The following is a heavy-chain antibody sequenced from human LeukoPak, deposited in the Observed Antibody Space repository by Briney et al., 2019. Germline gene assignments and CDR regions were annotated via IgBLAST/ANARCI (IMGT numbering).Heavy chain of an antibody. CDR1: GFTFSSYE. CDR3: ARGGYYDSSGYYYAGYFHH. J-gene: IGHJ1*01. CDR2: ISFSGSTI. V-gene: IGHV3-48*03. Sequence: PGGSLRLSCAASGFTFSSYEMNWVRQAPGKGLEWVSYISFSGSTIYYADSVKGRFTISRDNAKNSLYVQMNSLRAEDTAVYYCARGGYYDSSGYYYAGYFHHWGQGTLVTVSS. D-gene: IGHD3-22*01.